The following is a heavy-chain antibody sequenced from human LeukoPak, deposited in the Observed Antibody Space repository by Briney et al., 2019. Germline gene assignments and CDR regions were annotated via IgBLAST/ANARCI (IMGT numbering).Heavy chain of an antibody. J-gene: IGHJ6*03. D-gene: IGHD6-19*01. V-gene: IGHV1-2*02. CDR2: IYPNSGGT. CDR3: ARSEQFPYYMDV. Sequence: ASVKVSCKASGYTFTGYYMHWVRQAPGQGLEWMGWIYPNSGGTNYAQKFQGRVTMTRDTPISTAYMELSRLRSDDTAVYYCARSEQFPYYMDVWGKGTTVTVSS. CDR1: GYTFTGYY.